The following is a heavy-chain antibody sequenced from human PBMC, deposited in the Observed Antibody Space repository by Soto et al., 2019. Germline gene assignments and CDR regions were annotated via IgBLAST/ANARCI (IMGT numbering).Heavy chain of an antibody. CDR1: GFTVSSNY. CDR2: IYSGGST. D-gene: IGHD2-21*01. V-gene: IGHV3-66*01. CDR3: ARGDKSFGMDV. Sequence: PGGSLRLSCAASGFTVSSNYMSWVRQAPGKGLEWVSVIYSGGSTYYADSVKGRFTISRDNSKNTLYLQMNSLRAEDTAVHYCARGDKSFGMDVWGQGTTVTVSS. J-gene: IGHJ6*02.